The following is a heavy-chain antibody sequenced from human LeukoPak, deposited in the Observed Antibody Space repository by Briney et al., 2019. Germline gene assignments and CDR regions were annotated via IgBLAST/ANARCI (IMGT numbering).Heavy chain of an antibody. V-gene: IGHV3-49*04. CDR2: IRRKANAGTT. CDR3: TSGLYYDSWSDLFDY. D-gene: IGHD3-3*01. Sequence: GGSLRLSCTAFGFTFGDYAMSWVRQAPGKGPEWVGFIRRKANAGTTEYAASVKGRFTISRDDSKSIAYLQMYSLKTEDTAVYYCTSGLYYDSWSDLFDYWGQGTLVTISS. J-gene: IGHJ4*02. CDR1: GFTFGDYA.